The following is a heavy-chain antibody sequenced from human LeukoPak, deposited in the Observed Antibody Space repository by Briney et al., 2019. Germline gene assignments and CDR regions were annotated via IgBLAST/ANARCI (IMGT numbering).Heavy chain of an antibody. Sequence: PSETLSLTCTVSGNSISSGYYWGWIRQPPGKGLEWIGSIHHSGSTYYNPSLKSRVTISVDTSKNQFSLKLSSVTAADTAVYYCARELRYDNSDSGAFWGQGTVVTVSS. CDR3: ARELRYDNSDSGAF. J-gene: IGHJ3*01. CDR2: IHHSGST. D-gene: IGHD3-22*01. CDR1: GNSISSGYY. V-gene: IGHV4-38-2*02.